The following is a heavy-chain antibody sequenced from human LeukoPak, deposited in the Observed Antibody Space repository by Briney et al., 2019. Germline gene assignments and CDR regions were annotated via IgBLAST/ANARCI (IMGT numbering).Heavy chain of an antibody. V-gene: IGHV3-23*01. CDR1: GFTFSTSG. Sequence: GGSLRLPCAASGFTFSTSGMTWVRQAPGKGLDWVSIISGSGGTPYYTDSVKGRFTISRDNSKNTLYLQMNSLRAEDTAVYYCARDRGYSTFDYWGQGTLVTVSS. CDR2: ISGSGGTP. D-gene: IGHD4-23*01. J-gene: IGHJ4*02. CDR3: ARDRGYSTFDY.